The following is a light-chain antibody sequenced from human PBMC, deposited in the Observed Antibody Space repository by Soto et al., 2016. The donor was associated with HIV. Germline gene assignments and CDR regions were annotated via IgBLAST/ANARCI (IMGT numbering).Light chain of an antibody. CDR1: QGIGRF. CDR3: QQYYVNPWT. V-gene: IGKV1-39*01. CDR2: DAS. Sequence: IQMTQSPSSLSASVGDTVTITCRASQGIGRFLNWYQQIAGKAPNLLIYDASTLQSGVPSRFSGSGSGTDFTLTITSLQPTDFGNFYCQQYYVNPWTFGQGTKVEIK. J-gene: IGKJ1*01.